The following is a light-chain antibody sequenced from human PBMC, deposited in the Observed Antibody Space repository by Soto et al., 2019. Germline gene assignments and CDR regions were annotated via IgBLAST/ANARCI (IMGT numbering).Light chain of an antibody. CDR2: GAS. J-gene: IGKJ3*01. Sequence: EIVLTQSPGTLSLSPGQRATLSCRASQSVTTNYLAWYQQKPGQAPRLLIYGASFRAAGIPDRFSGSGSGTDFTLTINTLEPGDFAVYFCQQYDSSPFTFGPGTTVAI. CDR3: QQYDSSPFT. CDR1: QSVTTNY. V-gene: IGKV3-20*01.